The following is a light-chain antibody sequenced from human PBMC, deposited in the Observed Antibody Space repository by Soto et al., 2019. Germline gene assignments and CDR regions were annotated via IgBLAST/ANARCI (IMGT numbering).Light chain of an antibody. J-gene: IGLJ2*01. CDR1: NSNIGRID. V-gene: IGLV1-44*01. CDR2: SND. Sequence: QAVGAQPPSASGTPGQRVTISCSGSNSNIGRIDVTWYQQVPGTAPQCLIYSNDQRPSGVPDRISGSRSGTSASLAISGLQSGDEAEYYCAAWDDTLRARVFGGGTKVTVL. CDR3: AAWDDTLRARV.